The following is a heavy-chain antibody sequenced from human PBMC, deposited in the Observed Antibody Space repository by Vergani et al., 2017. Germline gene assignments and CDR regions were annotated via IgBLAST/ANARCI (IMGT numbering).Heavy chain of an antibody. Sequence: QAQLQESGPGLVKPSETLSLTCSVSGGSMSGYYWSWIRQPPGKELEWIGYMYHSGSTNYNPSLETRVTISGDTSKNQFSLKLSSVTAADTAVYYCARPKGYQLLHVAFDIWGQGTMVTVSS. CDR1: GGSMSGYY. D-gene: IGHD2-2*01. V-gene: IGHV4-59*08. CDR2: MYHSGST. J-gene: IGHJ3*02. CDR3: ARPKGYQLLHVAFDI.